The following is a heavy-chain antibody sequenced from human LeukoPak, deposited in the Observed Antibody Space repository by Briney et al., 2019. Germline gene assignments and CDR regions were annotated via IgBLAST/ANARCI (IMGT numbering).Heavy chain of an antibody. D-gene: IGHD5-12*01. CDR2: IFFTGST. CDR1: GGSVSSSTYY. CDR3: ARASWGGYDYFDF. Sequence: SETLSLTCTVSGGSVSSSTYYWGWIRQPPGEDLEWIGTIFFTGSTYYNPSLKSRVTISVDTSENQFSLHLSSLTAADTAVYYCARASWGGYDYFDFWGQGILVTVSS. J-gene: IGHJ4*02. V-gene: IGHV4-39*07.